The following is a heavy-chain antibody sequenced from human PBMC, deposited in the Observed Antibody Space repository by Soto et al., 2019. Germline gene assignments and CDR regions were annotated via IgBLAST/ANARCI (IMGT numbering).Heavy chain of an antibody. Sequence: QVQLVESGGGVVQPGRSLRLSCAASGFTFSSYGMHWVRQAPGKGLEWVAVIWYDGSNKYYADSVKGRFTISRDNSKNTLYLQMNSLRAEDTAVYYCARDPTVTNYYYYYGMDVWGQVTTVTVSS. D-gene: IGHD4-4*01. CDR3: ARDPTVTNYYYYYGMDV. CDR2: IWYDGSNK. V-gene: IGHV3-33*01. CDR1: GFTFSSYG. J-gene: IGHJ6*02.